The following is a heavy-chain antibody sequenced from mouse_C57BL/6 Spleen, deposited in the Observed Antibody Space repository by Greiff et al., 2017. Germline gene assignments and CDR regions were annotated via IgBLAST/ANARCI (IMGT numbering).Heavy chain of an antibody. J-gene: IGHJ1*03. CDR2: IDPSDSET. CDR3: ARTWNYGSSYDWYYDV. Sequence: QVQLQQPGAELVRPGSSVKLSCKASGYTFTSYWMHWVKQRPIQGLEWIGNIDPSDSETHYNQKFKDKATLTVDKSSSTAYMQLSSLTSDDSAVYYCARTWNYGSSYDWYYDVWGTGTTVTVSS. V-gene: IGHV1-52*01. CDR1: GYTFTSYW. D-gene: IGHD1-1*01.